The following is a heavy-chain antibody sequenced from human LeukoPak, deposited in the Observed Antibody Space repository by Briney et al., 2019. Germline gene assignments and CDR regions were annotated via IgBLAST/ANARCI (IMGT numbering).Heavy chain of an antibody. CDR1: GFTFSSYW. Sequence: PGGSLRLSCGAPGFTFSSYWMSWVRQAPGKGLEWVANINQGASEKYYVDSVKGRFTISRDNAKNSLYLQMSSLRVEDTAVYYCARAPYYLLPDSWGQGTLVTVSS. V-gene: IGHV3-7*01. D-gene: IGHD3-10*01. CDR3: ARAPYYLLPDS. CDR2: INQGASEK. J-gene: IGHJ4*02.